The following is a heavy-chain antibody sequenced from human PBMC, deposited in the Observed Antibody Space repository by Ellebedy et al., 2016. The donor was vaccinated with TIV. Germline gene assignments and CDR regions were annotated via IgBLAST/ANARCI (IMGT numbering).Heavy chain of an antibody. V-gene: IGHV4-61*01. CDR3: ARGTTYYYGSGSYYLDY. CDR2: IYYSGST. D-gene: IGHD3-10*01. J-gene: IGHJ4*02. Sequence: SETLSLXXTVSGGSVSSGSYYWSWIRQPPGQGLEWIGYIYYSGSTNYNPSLKSRVTISVDTSKNQFSLKLSSVTAADTAVYYCARGTTYYYGSGSYYLDYWGQGTLVTVSS. CDR1: GGSVSSGSYY.